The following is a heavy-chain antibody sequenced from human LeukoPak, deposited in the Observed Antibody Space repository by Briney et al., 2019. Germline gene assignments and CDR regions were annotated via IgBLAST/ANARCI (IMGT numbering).Heavy chain of an antibody. CDR3: ARDTQQSLDNWFDP. J-gene: IGHJ5*02. Sequence: PSQTLSLTCAISGDSISSNSAGWSWIRQSPSRGLECLGKTYYRSKWYNHYAVSLKSRIAITPDASKNQFSLQLSSVTPEDTAVYYCARDTQQSLDNWFDPWGQGTLVTVSS. CDR2: TYYRSKWYN. CDR1: GDSISSNSAG. D-gene: IGHD6-13*01. V-gene: IGHV6-1*01.